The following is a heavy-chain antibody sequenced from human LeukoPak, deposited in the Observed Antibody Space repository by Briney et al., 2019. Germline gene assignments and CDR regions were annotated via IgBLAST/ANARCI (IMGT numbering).Heavy chain of an antibody. V-gene: IGHV1-46*01. CDR1: GYTFTSYY. CDR2: INPSGGST. CDR3: ARVPSPYYDFWSGYSHYYYYGMDV. J-gene: IGHJ6*02. D-gene: IGHD3-3*01. Sequence: ASVKVSCKASGYTFTSYYMHWMRQAPGQGLEWMGIINPSGGSTSYAQKFQGRVTMTRDTSTSTVYMELSSLRSEDTAVYYCARVPSPYYDFWSGYSHYYYYGMDVWGQGTTVTVSS.